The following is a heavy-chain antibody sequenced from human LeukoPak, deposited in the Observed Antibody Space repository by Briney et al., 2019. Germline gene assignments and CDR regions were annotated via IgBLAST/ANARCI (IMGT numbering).Heavy chain of an antibody. CDR1: DGSITSYY. J-gene: IGHJ4*02. D-gene: IGHD2-15*01. V-gene: IGHV4-4*07. Sequence: PSETLSLTCTVSDGSITSYYWSWIRQPAGKGLEWIGRIYSNENTNYNPSLKSRVTMSVDTSKNQFSLKLSSVTAADTAVYYCARGGTTPYYFDDWGQGTLVTVSS. CDR3: ARGGTTPYYFDD. CDR2: IYSNENT.